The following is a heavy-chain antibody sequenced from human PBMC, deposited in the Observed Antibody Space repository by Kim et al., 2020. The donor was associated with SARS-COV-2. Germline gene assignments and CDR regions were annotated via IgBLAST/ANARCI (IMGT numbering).Heavy chain of an antibody. V-gene: IGHV3-48*02. CDR3: AWVRDSHPY. CDR2: STI. D-gene: IGHD3-10*01. J-gene: IGHJ4*02. Sequence: STIYYADSVQGRFTISRDNAKNSLYLQMNSLRDEDTAVYYCAWVRDSHPYWGQGTLVTVSS.